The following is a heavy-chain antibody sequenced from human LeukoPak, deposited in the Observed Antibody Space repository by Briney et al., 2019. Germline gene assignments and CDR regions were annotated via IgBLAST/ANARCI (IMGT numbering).Heavy chain of an antibody. Sequence: GASVKVSCKASGYTFTGYYIHWVRQAPGQGLEWMGWINPNSGGTNYAQKFQGRVTMTRDTSISTAYMELSRLRSDDTAVYYCARHLYGDYWYFDLWGRGTLVTVSS. CDR2: INPNSGGT. V-gene: IGHV1-2*02. D-gene: IGHD4-17*01. CDR3: ARHLYGDYWYFDL. J-gene: IGHJ2*01. CDR1: GYTFTGYY.